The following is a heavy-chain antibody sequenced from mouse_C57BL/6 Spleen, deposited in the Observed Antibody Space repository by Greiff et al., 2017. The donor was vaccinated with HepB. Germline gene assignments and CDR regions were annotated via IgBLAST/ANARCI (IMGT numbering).Heavy chain of an antibody. Sequence: QVQLQQSGPELVKPGASVKISCKASGYAFSSSWMNWVKQRPGKGLEWIGRIYPGDGDTNYNGKFKGKATLTADKSSSTAYMQLSSRTSEDSAVYFCAREGITTVVDYFDYWGQGTTLTVSS. V-gene: IGHV1-82*01. CDR2: IYPGDGDT. CDR3: AREGITTVVDYFDY. CDR1: GYAFSSSW. J-gene: IGHJ2*01. D-gene: IGHD1-1*01.